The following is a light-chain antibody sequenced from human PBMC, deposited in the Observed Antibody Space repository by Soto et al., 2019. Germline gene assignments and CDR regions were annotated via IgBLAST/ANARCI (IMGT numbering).Light chain of an antibody. J-gene: IGKJ1*01. V-gene: IGKV3-15*01. Sequence: EIVMTQSPATLSVSPGERATLSCRASQSVSSNLAWYRQKPGQAPRLLIYGASTRATGIPARFSGSGSGTEFPLTISSLQSEDFAVYYCQQYNNWPQTFGQGTKVEIK. CDR1: QSVSSN. CDR3: QQYNNWPQT. CDR2: GAS.